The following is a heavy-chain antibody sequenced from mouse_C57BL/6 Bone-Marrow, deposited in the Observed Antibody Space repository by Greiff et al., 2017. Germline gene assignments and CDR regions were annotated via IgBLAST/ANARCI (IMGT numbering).Heavy chain of an antibody. CDR3: AREGDGYFFDY. D-gene: IGHD2-3*01. CDR2: INPNNGGT. CDR1: GYTFTDYS. J-gene: IGHJ2*01. V-gene: IGHV1-26*01. Sequence: EVQLQQSGPELVKPGASVKISCKASGYTFTDYSMNWVKQSHGQSLEWIGDINPNNGGTSYNQKFKGKATLTVDKSSRTAYMELRSLTSEDSAVYYCAREGDGYFFDYWGQGTTLTVSS.